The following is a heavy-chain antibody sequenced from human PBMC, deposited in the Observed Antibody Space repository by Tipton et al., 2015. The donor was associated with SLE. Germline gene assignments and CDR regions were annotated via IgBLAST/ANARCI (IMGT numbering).Heavy chain of an antibody. CDR1: GGSVSSGSYY. CDR2: IYSSGST. D-gene: IGHD6-19*01. Sequence: TLSLTCTVSGGSVSSGSYYWSWIRQPPGKGLEWIGYIYSSGSTKYNPSLKSRVTISADTSKNQFSLKLSSVTAADTAVYYCARVLAGAFDFWGQGTMVTVSS. V-gene: IGHV4-61*01. CDR3: ARVLAGAFDF. J-gene: IGHJ3*01.